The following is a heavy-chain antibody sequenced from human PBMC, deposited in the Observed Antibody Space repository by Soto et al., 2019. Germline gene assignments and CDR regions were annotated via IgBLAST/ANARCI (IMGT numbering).Heavy chain of an antibody. V-gene: IGHV3-74*01. D-gene: IGHD3-10*01. J-gene: IGHJ4*02. CDR2: ISDYGRI. CDR3: ARGGVEPFDY. CDR1: GFTFRNYW. Sequence: EVQLVESGGGLVQPGGSLRLSCAASGFTFRNYWMHWVRQAPGKGLVWVSRISDYGRINYADSVKGRFTISRDDAKSELYLQMNNLRAEDTAVYYCARGGVEPFDYWGQGALLTVSS.